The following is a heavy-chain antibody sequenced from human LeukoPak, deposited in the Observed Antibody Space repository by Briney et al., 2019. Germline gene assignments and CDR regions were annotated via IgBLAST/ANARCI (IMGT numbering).Heavy chain of an antibody. V-gene: IGHV3-33*01. CDR1: GFTFSSYG. J-gene: IGHJ3*02. Sequence: GRSLRLSCAASGFTFSSYGMHWVRQAPGKGLEWVAVIWYDGSNKYYADSVKGRFTISRDSSKNTLYLQMNSLRAEDTAVYYCATLDYGDYGGVDDAFDIWGQGTMVTVSS. CDR3: ATLDYGDYGGVDDAFDI. D-gene: IGHD4-17*01. CDR2: IWYDGSNK.